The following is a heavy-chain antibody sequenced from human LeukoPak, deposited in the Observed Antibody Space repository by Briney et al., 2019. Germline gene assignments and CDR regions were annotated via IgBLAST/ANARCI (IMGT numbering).Heavy chain of an antibody. CDR1: GFTFSSYA. V-gene: IGHV3-23*01. Sequence: PGGSLRLSCAASGFTFSSYAMSWVRQAPGKGLEWVSAISGSGGSTYYADSVKGRFTISRGNSKNTLYLQMNSLRAEDTAVYYCAKARLYYDFWSGYPPIDYWGQGTLVTVSS. D-gene: IGHD3-3*01. CDR2: ISGSGGST. J-gene: IGHJ4*02. CDR3: AKARLYYDFWSGYPPIDY.